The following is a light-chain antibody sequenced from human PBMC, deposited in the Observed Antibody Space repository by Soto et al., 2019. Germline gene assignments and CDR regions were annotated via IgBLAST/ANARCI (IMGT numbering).Light chain of an antibody. CDR1: HYVYSN. Sequence: DIGITQSPSTLSVSPGERATLSCTASHYVYSNVAWFQQRPGQAPRLLIYRASTRATGTPARFSGSGSGTEFTLTITSLHSEDFAVYYCQQYNNWPQTFGQGTKVDIK. CDR2: RAS. J-gene: IGKJ1*01. V-gene: IGKV3-15*01. CDR3: QQYNNWPQT.